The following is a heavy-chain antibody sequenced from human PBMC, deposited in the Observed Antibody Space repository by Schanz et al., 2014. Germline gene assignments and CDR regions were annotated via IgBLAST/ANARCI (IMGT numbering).Heavy chain of an antibody. V-gene: IGHV1-18*01. D-gene: IGHD1-26*01. J-gene: IGHJ4*02. CDR1: GYTFTRSG. CDR2: IGGSDGNT. Sequence: QVQLVQSGAEVKKPGSSVKVSCKASGYTFTRSGISWVRQAPGQGLEWMGWIGGSDGNTNFAQKFQGRVTMTTDTSTSTVYMELRSLTSDDSAVYDCARDRDQWDGNYLDYWGQGTLVTVSS. CDR3: ARDRDQWDGNYLDY.